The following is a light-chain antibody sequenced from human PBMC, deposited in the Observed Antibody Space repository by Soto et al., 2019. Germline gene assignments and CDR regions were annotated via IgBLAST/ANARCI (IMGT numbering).Light chain of an antibody. CDR2: EGS. Sequence: QSALTQPASVSGSPGQSITISCTGTSSDVGSYNLVSWYQPHPGKAPKLMIYEGSKRPSGVSNRFSGSKSGNTASLTISGLQAEDEADYYCCSYAGSSTLVFGGGTKLTGL. CDR1: SSDVGSYNL. J-gene: IGLJ2*01. V-gene: IGLV2-23*01. CDR3: CSYAGSSTLV.